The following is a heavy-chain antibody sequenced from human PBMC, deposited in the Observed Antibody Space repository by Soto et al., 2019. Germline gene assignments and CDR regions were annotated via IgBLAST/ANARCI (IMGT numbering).Heavy chain of an antibody. J-gene: IGHJ5*02. CDR3: ARDLAVAGTGTSYNWFDP. CDR1: GDSVSSNSAA. Sequence: SQTLSLTCAISGDSVSSNSAAWNWIRQSPSRGLEWLGRTYYRSKWYNDYAVSVKSRITINPDTSKNQFSLQLNSVTPEDTAVYYCARDLAVAGTGTSYNWFDPWGQGTLVTV. CDR2: TYYRSKWYN. D-gene: IGHD6-19*01. V-gene: IGHV6-1*01.